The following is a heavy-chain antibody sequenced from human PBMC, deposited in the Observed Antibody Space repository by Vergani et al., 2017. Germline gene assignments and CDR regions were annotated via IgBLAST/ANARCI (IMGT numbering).Heavy chain of an antibody. CDR1: GGTFSSYA. V-gene: IGHV1-69*04. Sequence: QVQLVQSGAEVKKPGSSVKVSCKASGGTFSSYAISWVRQAPGQGLEWMGRIIPILGIANYAQKFQGRVTITADKSTSTAYMELSSLRSEDTAVYYWARDPSMDIVATIEGYYYDGMDVWGQGTTVTVSS. CDR3: ARDPSMDIVATIEGYYYDGMDV. CDR2: IIPILGIA. J-gene: IGHJ6*02. D-gene: IGHD5-12*01.